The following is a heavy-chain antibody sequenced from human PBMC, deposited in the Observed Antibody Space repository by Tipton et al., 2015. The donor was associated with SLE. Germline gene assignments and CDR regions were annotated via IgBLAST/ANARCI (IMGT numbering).Heavy chain of an antibody. CDR2: IYYSGNT. J-gene: IGHJ4*02. Sequence: TLSLTCTVSGGSISNYYWSWIRQPPGKGLEWIGFIYYSGNTNYNPSLKSRVTISVDTSKNQFSLTLSSVTAADTAIYYCARGNWNYQSYWGQGTLVTVSS. V-gene: IGHV4-59*08. CDR3: ARGNWNYQSY. CDR1: GGSISNYY. D-gene: IGHD1-7*01.